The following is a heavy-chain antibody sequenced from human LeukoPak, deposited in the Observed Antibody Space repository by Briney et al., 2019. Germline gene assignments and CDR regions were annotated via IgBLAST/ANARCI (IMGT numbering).Heavy chain of an antibody. CDR2: ISSDGTYT. Sequence: GGSLRLSCAASGFTFSSHLMHWVRQAPGKGLVWVSRISSDGTYTNYADSVRGRFTISRDNAKNSLYLQMSNLRAEDTAVYFCARGGGLDVWGQGATVTVSS. D-gene: IGHD3-16*01. CDR3: ARGGGLDV. CDR1: GFTFSSHL. J-gene: IGHJ6*02. V-gene: IGHV3-74*01.